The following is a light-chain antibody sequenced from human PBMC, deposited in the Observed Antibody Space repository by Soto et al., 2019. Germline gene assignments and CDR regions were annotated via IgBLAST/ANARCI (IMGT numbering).Light chain of an antibody. CDR1: SSSIGAGYD. V-gene: IGLV1-40*01. CDR3: QSYDSRLTAYV. CDR2: GNN. J-gene: IGLJ1*01. Sequence: QAVVTQPPSVSGAPGQRVTISYTGSSSSIGAGYDVHWYHQLPGAAPKLLVSGNNNRPSGVPDRFSASKSGTSASLAITGLQTEEEAQYYCQSYDSRLTAYVFGTGTKLTVL.